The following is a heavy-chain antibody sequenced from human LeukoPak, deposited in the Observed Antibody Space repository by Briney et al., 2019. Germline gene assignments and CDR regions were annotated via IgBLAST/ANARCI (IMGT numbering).Heavy chain of an antibody. CDR1: GFTFSSYS. CDR2: ISSSSSYI. V-gene: IGHV3-21*01. Sequence: GGSLRLSCAASGFTFSSYSMNWVRQAPGKGLEWVSSISSSSSYIYYADSVKGRFTISRDNAKNSLYLQMNSLRAEDTAVYYCARGLSTPAGLDYWGQGTLVTVSS. J-gene: IGHJ4*02. D-gene: IGHD2-2*01. CDR3: ARGLSTPAGLDY.